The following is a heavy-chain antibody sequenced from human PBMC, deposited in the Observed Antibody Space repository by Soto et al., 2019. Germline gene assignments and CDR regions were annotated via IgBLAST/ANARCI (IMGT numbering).Heavy chain of an antibody. Sequence: GASVKVSCKASGYTFTSYYMHWVRQAPGQGLEWMGIINPSGGSTSYAQKFQGRVTMTRDTSTSTVYMELSSLRSENMAVYYCARGVIVVVPAANNWFDPWGQGTLVTVSS. CDR2: INPSGGST. CDR1: GYTFTSYY. V-gene: IGHV1-46*03. CDR3: ARGVIVVVPAANNWFDP. J-gene: IGHJ5*02. D-gene: IGHD2-2*01.